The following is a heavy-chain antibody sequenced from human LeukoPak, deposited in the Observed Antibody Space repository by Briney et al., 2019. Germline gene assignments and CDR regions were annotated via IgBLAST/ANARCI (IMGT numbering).Heavy chain of an antibody. J-gene: IGHJ4*02. Sequence: SETLSLTCTVSGGSISSSSYYWGWIRQPPGTGLEWIGSIYYSGSTYYNPSLKSRVTISVDTSKNQFSLKLSSVTAADTAVYYCARRVCTNGVCYPYFDYWGQGTLVTVSS. D-gene: IGHD2-8*01. CDR1: GGSISSSSYY. V-gene: IGHV4-39*07. CDR3: ARRVCTNGVCYPYFDY. CDR2: IYYSGST.